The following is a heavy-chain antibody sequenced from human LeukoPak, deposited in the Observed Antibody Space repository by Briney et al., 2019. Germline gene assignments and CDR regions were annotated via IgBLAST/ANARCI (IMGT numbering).Heavy chain of an antibody. J-gene: IGHJ5*02. CDR2: ITGGHHAT. CDR3: TKDPNGDYIGAFDP. V-gene: IGHV3-23*01. D-gene: IGHD4-17*01. CDR1: GFSFSSFA. Sequence: TGGSLRLSCAASGFSFSSFAMTWVRQAPGKGLEWVSSITGGHHATYNTDSVKGRFTISRDNAKNTLYLQMNSLSADETAIYYCTKDPNGDYIGAFDPWGQGTLVTVSS.